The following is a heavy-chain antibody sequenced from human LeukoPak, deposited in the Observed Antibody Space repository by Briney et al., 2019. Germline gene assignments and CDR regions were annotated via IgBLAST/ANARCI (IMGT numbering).Heavy chain of an antibody. CDR3: ARGRSHNWVDP. Sequence: SETLSLTCAVNGGSFSGFYCTWIRQPPGKGLEWIGEVNHCGGTQYNPSLTSRVTLSVDSSNNHFSLKLTSVTAVDTAVYYCARGRSHNWVDPWGQGTLVTVSS. CDR1: GGSFSGFY. V-gene: IGHV4-34*01. J-gene: IGHJ5*02. CDR2: VNHCGGT.